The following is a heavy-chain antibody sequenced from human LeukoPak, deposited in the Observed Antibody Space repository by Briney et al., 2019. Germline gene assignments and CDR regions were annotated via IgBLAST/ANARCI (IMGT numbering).Heavy chain of an antibody. CDR1: GYTLTELS. CDR3: ATWGYSSGHPEH. CDR2: FDPEDGET. D-gene: IGHD6-19*01. Sequence: ASVKVSCKVSGYTLTELSMHWVRQAPGKGLEWMGGFDPEDGETIYAQKFQGRVTMTEDTSTDTAYMELSSLRSEDTAVYYCATWGYSSGHPEHWGQGTLVTVSS. V-gene: IGHV1-24*01. J-gene: IGHJ1*01.